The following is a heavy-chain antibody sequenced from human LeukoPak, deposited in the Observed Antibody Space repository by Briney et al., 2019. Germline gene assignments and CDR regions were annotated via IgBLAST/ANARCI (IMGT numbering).Heavy chain of an antibody. J-gene: IGHJ4*02. CDR2: INHSGST. V-gene: IGHV4-34*01. D-gene: IGHD6-13*01. Sequence: PSETLSLTCAVYGGSFSGYYWSWIRQPPGKGLGWIGEINHSGSTNYNPSLKSRVTISVDTSKNQFSLKLSSVTAADTAVYYCARGVYIAAAQYAYWGQGTLVTVSS. CDR3: ARGVYIAAAQYAY. CDR1: GGSFSGYY.